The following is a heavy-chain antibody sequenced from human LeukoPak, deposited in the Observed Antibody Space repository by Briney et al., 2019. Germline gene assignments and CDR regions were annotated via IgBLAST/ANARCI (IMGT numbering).Heavy chain of an antibody. CDR3: ARRTYYYDSSAYQNWFDS. Sequence: SETLSLTCAVYGGSFSGYYWSYIRQPPGKGLEWIGEINHSGSTNYNPSLKSRVTKSVDTSKNQFSLKLNSVTAADTAVYYCARRTYYYDSSAYQNWFDSWGQGTLVTVSS. CDR2: INHSGST. J-gene: IGHJ5*01. V-gene: IGHV4-34*01. CDR1: GGSFSGYY. D-gene: IGHD3-22*01.